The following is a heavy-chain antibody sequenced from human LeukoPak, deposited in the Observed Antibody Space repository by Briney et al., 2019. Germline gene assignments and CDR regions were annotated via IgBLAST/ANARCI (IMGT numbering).Heavy chain of an antibody. Sequence: RTSETLSLTCAVSGYSISSGYYWGWIRQPPRKGLEWIGSIYHNGNTYYNPSLKSRVTISVDTSKNEFSLKLSSVTAGDTAVYYCARVIYYDYMDVWGKGTTVTVSS. CDR2: IYHNGNT. CDR3: ARVIYYDYMDV. CDR1: GYSISSGYY. V-gene: IGHV4-38-2*01. D-gene: IGHD2/OR15-2a*01. J-gene: IGHJ6*03.